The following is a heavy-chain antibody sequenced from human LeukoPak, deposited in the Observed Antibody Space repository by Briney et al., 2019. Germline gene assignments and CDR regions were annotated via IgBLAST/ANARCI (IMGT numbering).Heavy chain of an antibody. Sequence: GASVKVSCKASGFTFTSYDINWVRQASGQGFEWMGWMNPNTGNTGYAQKFQGRVTMTRGTSTSTAYMELRGLRSEDTAVYYCVRDGEGAGISVNYWFDPWGQGTLVTVSS. CDR1: GFTFTSYD. CDR2: MNPNTGNT. J-gene: IGHJ5*02. CDR3: VRDGEGAGISVNYWFDP. D-gene: IGHD6-13*01. V-gene: IGHV1-8*01.